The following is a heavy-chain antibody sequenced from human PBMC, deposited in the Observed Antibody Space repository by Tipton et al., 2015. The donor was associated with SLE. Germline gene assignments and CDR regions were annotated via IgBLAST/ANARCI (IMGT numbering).Heavy chain of an antibody. V-gene: IGHV4-59*08. D-gene: IGHD3-22*01. CDR2: IHYSGNT. J-gene: IGHJ3*02. CDR1: GGSISGHY. CDR3: ARNYYDSSGYYDDAFDI. Sequence: TLSLTCTVSGGSISGHYWSWIRQPPGKRPEWVGYIHYSGNTNYNPSLKDRVTILVDTSQNQFSLKLSSVTAADTAVYYCARNYYDSSGYYDDAFDIWGQGTMVTVSS.